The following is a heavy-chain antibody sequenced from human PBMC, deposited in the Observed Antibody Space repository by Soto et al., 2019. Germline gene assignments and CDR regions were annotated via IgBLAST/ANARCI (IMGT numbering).Heavy chain of an antibody. CDR2: ISSSSSYI. CDR3: ARVYDFWSGLDAFDI. J-gene: IGHJ3*02. Sequence: GGSLRLSCAASGFTFGDYSMNWVRQAPGKGLEWVSFISSSSSYIYYADSVKGRLTISRDNAKNSLYLQMNSLRAEDTAVFYCARVYDFWSGLDAFDIWGQGTMVTVSS. V-gene: IGHV3-21*01. CDR1: GFTFGDYS. D-gene: IGHD3-3*01.